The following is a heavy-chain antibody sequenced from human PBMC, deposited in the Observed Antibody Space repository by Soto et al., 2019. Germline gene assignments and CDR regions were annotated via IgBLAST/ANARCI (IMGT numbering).Heavy chain of an antibody. CDR1: GYSFASHW. D-gene: IGHD1-26*01. CDR2: IYPGDSDT. CDR3: ARYSGSYWHYLDF. Sequence: SLKISCKGSGYSFASHWVAWVRQMPEKGLEWIGTIYPGDSDTKYSSAFRGHVTISADTSVSTAYLQWRSLEATDSAIYYCARYSGSYWHYLDFWGQGTLVTVSS. V-gene: IGHV5-51*01. J-gene: IGHJ4*02.